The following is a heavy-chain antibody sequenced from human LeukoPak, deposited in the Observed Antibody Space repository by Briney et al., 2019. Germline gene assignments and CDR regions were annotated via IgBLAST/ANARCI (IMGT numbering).Heavy chain of an antibody. J-gene: IGHJ1*01. CDR1: GYTFTSYD. D-gene: IGHD6-19*01. Sequence: ASVKVSCKASGYTFTSYDINWVRQATGQGLERMGWMNPNNGNTDYAQKFQGRVTLTRNTSISTAYMELSSLRSEDTAVYYCTRGGPVAGTHKYFQHWGQGTLVTVSS. CDR2: MNPNNGNT. V-gene: IGHV1-8*01. CDR3: TRGGPVAGTHKYFQH.